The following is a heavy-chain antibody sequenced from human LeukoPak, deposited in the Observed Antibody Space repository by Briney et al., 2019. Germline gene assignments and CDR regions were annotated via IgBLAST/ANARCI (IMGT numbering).Heavy chain of an antibody. CDR3: AASLVVPYYYYVDV. J-gene: IGHJ6*03. Sequence: GGSLRLSCAASGFTFSSYAMSWVRQAPGKGLEWVSAISGSGGSTYYADSVKGRFTISRDNSKNTLYLQMNSLRAEDTAVYYCAASLVVPYYYYVDVWGKGTTVTVSS. CDR1: GFTFSSYA. D-gene: IGHD3-22*01. CDR2: ISGSGGST. V-gene: IGHV3-23*01.